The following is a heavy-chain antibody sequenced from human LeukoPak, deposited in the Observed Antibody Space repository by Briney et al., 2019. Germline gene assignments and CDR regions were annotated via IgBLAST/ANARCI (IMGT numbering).Heavy chain of an antibody. CDR1: GGSISSYY. V-gene: IGHV4-4*07. CDR2: IYTSGST. J-gene: IGHJ4*02. Sequence: PSETLSLTCTVSGGSISSYYWSWIRQPARKGLEWIGRIYTSGSTNYNPSLKSRVTMSVDTSKNQFSLQMKSVTPEDTAMYYCARVSSTFDYWGQGTLVTASS. CDR3: ARVSSTFDY.